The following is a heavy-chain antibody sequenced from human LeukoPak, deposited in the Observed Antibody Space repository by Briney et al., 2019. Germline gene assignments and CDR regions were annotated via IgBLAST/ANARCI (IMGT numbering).Heavy chain of an antibody. J-gene: IGHJ4*02. Sequence: PSETLSLTCTVSVGSISSSSYYWGWIRQPPGKGLEWIGSIYYSGSTYYNPSLESRVTISVDTSKNQLSLKLSSVTAADTAVYYCARRTGTFDYWGQGTLVTVSS. CDR3: ARRTGTFDY. V-gene: IGHV4-39*01. CDR1: VGSISSSSYY. D-gene: IGHD4-17*01. CDR2: IYYSGST.